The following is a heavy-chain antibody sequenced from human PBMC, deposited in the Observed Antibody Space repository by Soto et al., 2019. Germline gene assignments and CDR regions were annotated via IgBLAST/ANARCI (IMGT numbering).Heavy chain of an antibody. D-gene: IGHD1-26*01. CDR1: GFTLRSSA. Sequence: GGSLRLSCTSSGFTLRSSAIHWVRQAPGKGLEAVAFTWHDGSTKYYADSVKGRFSASRDSSNDVLYLQMDNLRDADTAIYYCARDISGSIDLWGQGTLVTVSS. J-gene: IGHJ5*02. CDR3: ARDISGSIDL. CDR2: TWHDGSTK. V-gene: IGHV3-33*01.